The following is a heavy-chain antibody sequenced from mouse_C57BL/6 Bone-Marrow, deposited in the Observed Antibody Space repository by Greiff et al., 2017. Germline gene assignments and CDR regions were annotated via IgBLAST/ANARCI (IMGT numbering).Heavy chain of an antibody. V-gene: IGHV5-6*01. J-gene: IGHJ2*01. CDR2: ISSGGSYT. D-gene: IGHD1-1*01. CDR3: ARGGVVATNYFDY. CDR1: GFTFSSYG. Sequence: EVHLVESGGDLVKPGGSLKLSCAASGFTFSSYGMSWVRQTPDTRLEWVATISSGGSYTYYPDSVKGRFTISRDNAKNTLYLQMSSLKSEDTAMYYCARGGVVATNYFDYWGQGTTLTVSS.